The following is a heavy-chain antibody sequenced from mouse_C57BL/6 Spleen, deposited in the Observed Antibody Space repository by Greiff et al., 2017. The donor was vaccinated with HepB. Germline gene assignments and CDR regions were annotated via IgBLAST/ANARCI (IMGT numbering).Heavy chain of an antibody. J-gene: IGHJ4*01. CDR2: ISYDGSN. D-gene: IGHD1-1*01. V-gene: IGHV3-6*01. CDR1: GYSITSGYY. Sequence: EVHLVESGPGLVKPSQSLSLTCSVTGYSITSGYYWNWIRQFPGNKLEWMGYISYDGSNNYNPSLKNRISITRDTSKNQFFLKLNSVTTEDTATYYCARDRYYYGSSPYYAMDYWGQGTSVTVSS. CDR3: ARDRYYYGSSPYYAMDY.